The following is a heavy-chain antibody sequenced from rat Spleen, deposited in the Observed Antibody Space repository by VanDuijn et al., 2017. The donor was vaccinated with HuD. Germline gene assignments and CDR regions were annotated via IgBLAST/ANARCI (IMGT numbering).Heavy chain of an antibody. Sequence: EVQLVDSGGGLVQPGRSLKLSCAASGFTFSDYYMAWVRQAPKKGLEWVATIIYDGSNTYYRDSVKGRFTVSRDNAKSTLYLQMDSLRAEDTATYYCAREYPYNSGYDVMDAWGQGASVTVSS. CDR2: IIYDGSNT. CDR1: GFTFSDYY. CDR3: AREYPYNSGYDVMDA. J-gene: IGHJ4*01. D-gene: IGHD4-3*01. V-gene: IGHV5-7*01.